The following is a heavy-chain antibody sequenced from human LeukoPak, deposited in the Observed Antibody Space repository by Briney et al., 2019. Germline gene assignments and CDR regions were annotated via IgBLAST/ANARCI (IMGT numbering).Heavy chain of an antibody. CDR2: IIPIFGTA. Sequence: SVKVSCKASGGTFSSYAISWVRQAPGQGLEWMGGIIPIFGTANYAQKFQGRVTITADESTSTAYMELSSLRSEDTAVYYCARDGDGYSYGYYSWGQGTLVTVSS. D-gene: IGHD5-18*01. CDR3: ARDGDGYSYGYYS. CDR1: GGTFSSYA. J-gene: IGHJ4*02. V-gene: IGHV1-69*13.